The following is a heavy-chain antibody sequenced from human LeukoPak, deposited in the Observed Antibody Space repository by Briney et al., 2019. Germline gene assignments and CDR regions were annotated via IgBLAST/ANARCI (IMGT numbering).Heavy chain of an antibody. CDR1: SYSINRGYF. Sequence: SETLSLTCSVSSYSINRGYFWGWIRQPPGKGLGWSGSIYRSGSTSYNPSLKSRVIVSVDTSKNQFSLNLTSVTAADTAVYYCARQRGISYGGNADDGFDVWGQGTMVTVSS. J-gene: IGHJ3*01. D-gene: IGHD4-23*01. CDR3: ARQRGISYGGNADDGFDV. V-gene: IGHV4-38-2*01. CDR2: IYRSGST.